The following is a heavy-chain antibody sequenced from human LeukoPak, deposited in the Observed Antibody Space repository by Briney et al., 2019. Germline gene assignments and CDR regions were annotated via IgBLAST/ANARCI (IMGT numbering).Heavy chain of an antibody. D-gene: IGHD5-12*01. CDR2: IIPIFGTA. J-gene: IGHJ4*02. CDR3: ARNSGYSGYDYEDYFDY. CDR1: GGTFSIYA. Sequence: GASVTVSCTASGGTFSIYAISWVRQAPGQGLEWMGGIIPIFGTANYAQKFQGRVTITADESTSTAYMELSSLRSEDTAVYYCARNSGYSGYDYEDYFDYWGQGTLVTVSS. V-gene: IGHV1-69*13.